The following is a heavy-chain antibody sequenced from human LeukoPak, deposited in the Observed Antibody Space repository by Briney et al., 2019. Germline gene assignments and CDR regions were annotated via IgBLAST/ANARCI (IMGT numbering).Heavy chain of an antibody. CDR2: IKQDGSEK. D-gene: IGHD6-19*01. CDR3: ARDHYRSSDH. CDR1: GFTFSSYW. Sequence: GGSLRLSCAASGFTFSSYWMSWVRQAPGKGLEWVANIKQDGSEKNYVGSVKGRFTISRDNAKNSLYLQMNSLRAEDTAVFYRARDHYRSSDHWGQGTLVTVSS. J-gene: IGHJ4*02. V-gene: IGHV3-7*01.